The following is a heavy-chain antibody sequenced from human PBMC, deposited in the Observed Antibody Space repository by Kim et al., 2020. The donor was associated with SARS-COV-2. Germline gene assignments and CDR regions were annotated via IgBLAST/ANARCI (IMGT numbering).Heavy chain of an antibody. V-gene: IGHV3-11*01. CDR1: GFTFSDYY. CDR2: ISSSGSTI. CDR3: ARFVAVAWGPFDP. J-gene: IGHJ5*02. Sequence: GGSLRISCAASGFTFSDYYMSWIRQAPGKGLEWVSYISSSGSTIYYADSVKGRFTISRDNAKNSLYLQMNSLRAEDTAVYYCARFVAVAWGPFDPWGQGTLVTVSS. D-gene: IGHD6-19*01.